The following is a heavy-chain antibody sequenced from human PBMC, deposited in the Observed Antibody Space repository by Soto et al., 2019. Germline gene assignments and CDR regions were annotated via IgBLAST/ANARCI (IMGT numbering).Heavy chain of an antibody. CDR2: INQDGSEK. V-gene: IGHV3-7*01. J-gene: IGHJ4*02. CDR1: GFTFSSYW. Sequence: PVVSLRLSCAASGFTFSSYWMDWVRQAPGKGLEWVANINQDGSEKHYVDSVKGRFTISRDNAKNSLYLQMSSLTAEDSALYYCSPSLDYWGQGTLVTVSS. CDR3: SPSLDY.